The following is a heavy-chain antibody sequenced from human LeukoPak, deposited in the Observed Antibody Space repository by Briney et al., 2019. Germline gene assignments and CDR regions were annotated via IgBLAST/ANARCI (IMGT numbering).Heavy chain of an antibody. CDR1: GFTFSTYS. D-gene: IGHD1-26*01. J-gene: IGHJ4*02. CDR3: AREASRRESGTYYALFDY. Sequence: GGSLRLSCAASGFTFSTYSMYWVRQAPGKGLEWVSSISGSSSYIYYADSMKGRFTISRDNAKNSLYLQMNSLRAEDTAVYYCAREASRRESGTYYALFDYWAQGTLVTVSS. CDR2: ISGSSSYI. V-gene: IGHV3-21*01.